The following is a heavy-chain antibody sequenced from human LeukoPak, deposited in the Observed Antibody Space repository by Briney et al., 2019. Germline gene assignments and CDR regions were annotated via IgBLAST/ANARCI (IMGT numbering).Heavy chain of an antibody. Sequence: PGGSLRLSCAASGFSFDYYGMHWVRQAPGKGLEWVSGISWNSDDIGYADSVKGRFTVSRDNAKNSLYLQMNSLTDDDTAVYYCARDRVGYPKYYFDYWGQGTLVTVSS. D-gene: IGHD5-12*01. CDR3: ARDRVGYPKYYFDY. CDR2: ISWNSDDI. V-gene: IGHV3-9*01. CDR1: GFSFDYYG. J-gene: IGHJ4*02.